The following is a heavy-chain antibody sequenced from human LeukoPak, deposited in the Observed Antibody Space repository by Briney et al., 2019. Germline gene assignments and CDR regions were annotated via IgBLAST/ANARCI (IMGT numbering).Heavy chain of an antibody. V-gene: IGHV1-69*13. Sequence: SVKVSCKASGGTFISYAISWVRQAPGQGLEWMGGIIPIFGTANYAQKFQGRVTITADESTSTAYMELSSLRSEDTAVYYCARVGLRFLEWLPIHDAFDIWGQGTMVTVSS. CDR1: GGTFISYA. CDR2: IIPIFGTA. CDR3: ARVGLRFLEWLPIHDAFDI. J-gene: IGHJ3*02. D-gene: IGHD3-3*01.